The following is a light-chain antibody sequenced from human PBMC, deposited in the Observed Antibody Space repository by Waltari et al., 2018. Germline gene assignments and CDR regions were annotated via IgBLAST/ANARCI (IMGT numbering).Light chain of an antibody. CDR2: LTS. CDR1: QGISNS. Sequence: DIQMTQSPSSLSASVGDRVTITCRASQGISNSLAWYQQKPGKAPKLLFSLTSRLESGVPSRFSGSGSGTDYTLTISSLQPEDFATYYCQQHYSSLWTFGQGTKVEIK. CDR3: QQHYSSLWT. V-gene: IGKV1-NL1*01. J-gene: IGKJ1*01.